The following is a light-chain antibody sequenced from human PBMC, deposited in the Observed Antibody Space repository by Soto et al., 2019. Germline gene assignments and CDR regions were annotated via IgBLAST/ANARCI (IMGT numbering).Light chain of an antibody. CDR2: TNN. CDR3: ATWDDIRKGV. Sequence: SVLTQPPSASGTPGQRIIISCSGSTSNIESHSVNWFQQVPGTAPRLLIITNNQRPSGVPDRLSGSKSGASASLAISGLQSEDEATYYCATWDDIRKGVFGTATKVTVL. J-gene: IGLJ1*01. V-gene: IGLV1-44*01. CDR1: TSNIESHS.